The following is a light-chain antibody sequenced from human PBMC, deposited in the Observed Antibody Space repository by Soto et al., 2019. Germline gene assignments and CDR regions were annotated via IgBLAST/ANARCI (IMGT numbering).Light chain of an antibody. V-gene: IGLV2-14*01. Sequence: QSVLTQPASVSGSPGQSITISCTGTSSDVCNYTYVSWYQQHPGKAPKLMLYEVSNRHSGVSNRFSGSKSGNTASLTISGLQAEDETDYYCFSYTSSGTYVFGTGTKVTVL. CDR3: FSYTSSGTYV. CDR1: SSDVCNYTY. CDR2: EVS. J-gene: IGLJ1*01.